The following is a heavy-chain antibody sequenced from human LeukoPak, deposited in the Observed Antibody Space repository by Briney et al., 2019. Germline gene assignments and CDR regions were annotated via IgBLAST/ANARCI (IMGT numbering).Heavy chain of an antibody. V-gene: IGHV3-74*01. CDR1: GFTFSYHW. J-gene: IGHJ4*02. D-gene: IGHD6-6*01. CDR3: ATVAARRLDY. CDR2: IDGGGSST. Sequence: GGSLRLSCGASGFTFSYHWMHWVRQVPGKGLVWVSRIDGGGSSTSYADSVKGRFSISRDNAKSTLYLQMSSLRAEDTAVYYCATVAARRLDYWGQGTLVTVSS.